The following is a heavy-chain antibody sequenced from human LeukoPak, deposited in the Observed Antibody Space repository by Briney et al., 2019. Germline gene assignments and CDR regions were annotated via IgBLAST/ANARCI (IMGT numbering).Heavy chain of an antibody. CDR3: ARGLWWPYYYGVDV. CDR1: GGSFSGYY. V-gene: IGHV4-34*01. CDR2: INHSGST. D-gene: IGHD2-21*01. J-gene: IGHJ6*02. Sequence: PSETLSLTCAVYGGSFSGYYWSWIRQPPGKGLEWIGEINHSGSTNYNPSLKSRVTISVDTSKNQFSLKLSSVTAADTAVYYCARGLWWPYYYGVDVWGQGTTVTVSS.